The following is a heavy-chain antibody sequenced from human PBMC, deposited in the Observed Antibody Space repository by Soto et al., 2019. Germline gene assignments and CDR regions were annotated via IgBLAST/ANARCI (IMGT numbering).Heavy chain of an antibody. CDR3: AKGGSYSVYFYFDY. Sequence: GGSLRLSCAASGFTFSSYGMHWVRQAPGKGLEWVAVISYDGSNKYYADSVKGRFTISRDNSKNTLYLQMNSLRAEDTAVYYCAKGGSYSVYFYFDYWGQGTLVTVSS. V-gene: IGHV3-30*18. CDR1: GFTFSSYG. J-gene: IGHJ4*02. CDR2: ISYDGSNK. D-gene: IGHD1-26*01.